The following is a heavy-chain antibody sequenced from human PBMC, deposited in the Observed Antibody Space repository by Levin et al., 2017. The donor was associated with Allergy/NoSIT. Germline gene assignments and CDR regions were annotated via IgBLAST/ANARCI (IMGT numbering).Heavy chain of an antibody. Sequence: GASVKVSCKASGYTFTSYGISWVRQAPGQGLEWMGWISAYNGNTNYAQKLQGRVTMTTDTSTSTAYMELRSLRSDDTAVYYCARDLGFEYQLLPEFDYWGQGTLVTVSS. J-gene: IGHJ4*02. D-gene: IGHD2-2*01. CDR3: ARDLGFEYQLLPEFDY. CDR1: GYTFTSYG. CDR2: ISAYNGNT. V-gene: IGHV1-18*01.